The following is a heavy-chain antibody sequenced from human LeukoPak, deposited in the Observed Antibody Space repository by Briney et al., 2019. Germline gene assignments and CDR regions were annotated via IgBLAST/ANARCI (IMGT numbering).Heavy chain of an antibody. CDR3: ARRGDSDFRID. V-gene: IGHV5-51*01. CDR1: GYSFTSYW. Sequence: WEALKISCRGSGYSFTSYWIGLVRQMPGKGLEGMGIIYPGDSDTRYSPSFQGQVTISADTSISAAYLQWNSLEASDTAIYYCARRGDSDFRIDWGQGTLVTVSS. J-gene: IGHJ4*02. CDR2: IYPGDSDT. D-gene: IGHD2-21*02.